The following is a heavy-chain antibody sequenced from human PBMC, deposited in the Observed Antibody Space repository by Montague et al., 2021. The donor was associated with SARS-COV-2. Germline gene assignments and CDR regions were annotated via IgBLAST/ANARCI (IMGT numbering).Heavy chain of an antibody. CDR3: ARAYCGGDCHVCP. CDR2: IYDSGSA. D-gene: IGHD2-21*02. Sequence: SETLSLTCTVSVGSISNYYWTWIRQPPGKGLEWIGYIYDSGSANYNPSLKSRSTISVDTSNNQFSLRLSSVTAADTAVYYCARAYCGGDCHVCPWGQGILVTVSS. CDR1: VGSISNYY. J-gene: IGHJ5*02. V-gene: IGHV4-59*01.